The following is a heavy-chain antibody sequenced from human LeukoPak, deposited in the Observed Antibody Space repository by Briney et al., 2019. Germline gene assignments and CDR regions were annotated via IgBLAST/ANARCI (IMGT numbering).Heavy chain of an antibody. CDR1: GFTFSNYW. V-gene: IGHV3-7*03. J-gene: IGHJ4*02. D-gene: IGHD6-13*01. CDR2: IKQDGSEK. Sequence: GGSLRLSCAASGFTFSNYWMSWVRRAPGKGLEWVANIKQDGSEKYYVDSVKGRFTISRDNTKNSLYLQMNSLRAEDTAVYYCARDGGIALFDYWGQGTLVTVSS. CDR3: ARDGGIALFDY.